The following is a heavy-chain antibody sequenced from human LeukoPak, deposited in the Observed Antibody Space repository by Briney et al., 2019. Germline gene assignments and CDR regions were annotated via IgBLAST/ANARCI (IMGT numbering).Heavy chain of an antibody. V-gene: IGHV3-48*03. Sequence: GGSLRLSCAASGFTFSSYEMNWVRQAPGKGLEWVSYISSSGSTISYADSVKGRFTISRDNAMNSLFLQMNSLRAEDTAVYYCARGTRHGWELVVWGQGTLVTVSS. CDR1: GFTFSSYE. CDR2: ISSSGSTI. CDR3: ARGTRHGWELVV. J-gene: IGHJ4*02. D-gene: IGHD1-26*01.